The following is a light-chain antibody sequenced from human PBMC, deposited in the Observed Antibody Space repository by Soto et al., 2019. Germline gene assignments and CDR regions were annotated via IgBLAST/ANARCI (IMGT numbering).Light chain of an antibody. CDR3: SSYTSSSTRV. V-gene: IGLV2-14*01. CDR1: SSDVGGYNY. Sequence: QSALTQPASVSGSPGQSITISCTGTSSDVGGYNYVSWYQQHPGKAPKLMIYDVSNRPSGVSNRFSGSKSGNTASPSISGLQAEDEADYYCSSYTSSSTRVFGTGTKVTV. J-gene: IGLJ1*01. CDR2: DVS.